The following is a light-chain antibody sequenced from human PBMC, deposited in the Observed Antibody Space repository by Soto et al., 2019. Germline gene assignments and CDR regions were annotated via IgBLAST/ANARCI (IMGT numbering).Light chain of an antibody. CDR3: LQHYIYPAT. CDR1: QGVSNY. Sequence: DIQMTQSPSAMSASVGDRVTITCRASQGVSNYLAWYQQKPGKVPERLIYAASSLESGVPSRFSGSGSGTEFTLTISSLQPGDFATYYCLQHYIYPATFGQGTKVEIK. J-gene: IGKJ1*01. V-gene: IGKV1-17*03. CDR2: AAS.